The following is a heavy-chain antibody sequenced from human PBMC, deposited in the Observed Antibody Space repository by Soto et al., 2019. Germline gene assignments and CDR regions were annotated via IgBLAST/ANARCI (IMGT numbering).Heavy chain of an antibody. CDR2: INPNSGGT. D-gene: IGHD1-26*01. J-gene: IGHJ3*02. CDR3: ARGGWELRDAFDI. CDR1: GYTFTGYY. V-gene: IGHV1-2*02. Sequence: ASVEVSCEASGYTFTGYYMHWVRQAPGQGLEWMGWINPNSGGTNYAQKFQGRVTMTRDTSISTAYMELSRLRSDDTAVYYCARGGWELRDAFDIWGQGPMMTVSS.